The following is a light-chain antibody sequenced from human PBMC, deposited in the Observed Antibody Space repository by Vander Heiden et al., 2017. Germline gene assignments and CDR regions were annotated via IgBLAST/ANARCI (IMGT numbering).Light chain of an antibody. Sequence: DIQMTQSPSSLSASVGDRVTITCRASQPINSYLNWYQEQPGKAPNLLIYATSNLQSGVPSRFSGSGSGPDFTLTIRSVQPEDFATYFCQQSYSGPWTFGQGSKVEIK. CDR1: QPINSY. V-gene: IGKV1-39*01. CDR2: ATS. J-gene: IGKJ1*01. CDR3: QQSYSGPWT.